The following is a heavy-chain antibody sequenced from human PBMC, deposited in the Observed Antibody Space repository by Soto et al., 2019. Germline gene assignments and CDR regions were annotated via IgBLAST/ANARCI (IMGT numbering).Heavy chain of an antibody. J-gene: IGHJ3*02. CDR1: GESVSSNSAA. CDR3: ARDAQAYSSGWYGGFYI. D-gene: IGHD6-19*01. V-gene: IGHV6-1*01. CDR2: TYYRSKWYN. Sequence: PSQTLSLTCAISGESVSSNSAAWNWIRQSPSRGLEWLGRTYYRSKWYNDCAVSVKSRITINPDTSKNQFSLQLNSVTPEDTAVYYCARDAQAYSSGWYGGFYIWAQGTMVTVSS.